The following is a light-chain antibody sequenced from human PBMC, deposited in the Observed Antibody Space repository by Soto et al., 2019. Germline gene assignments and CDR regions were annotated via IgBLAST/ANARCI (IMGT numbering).Light chain of an antibody. CDR1: QSISSW. J-gene: IGKJ2*01. V-gene: IGKV1-5*01. CDR2: GAS. Sequence: DIPMTQSPSTLSASVGDRVTITCRASQSISSWLAWYQQKPGKAPKLLIYGASSLESGVPSRFSGSGSVTEFTLTIDSLQPDDFATYHCQQYSSSSPTFGQGTKLEI. CDR3: QQYSSSSPT.